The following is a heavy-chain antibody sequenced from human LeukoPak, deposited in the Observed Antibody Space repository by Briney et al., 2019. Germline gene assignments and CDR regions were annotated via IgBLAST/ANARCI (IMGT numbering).Heavy chain of an antibody. CDR1: GFTVSSNY. J-gene: IGHJ4*02. Sequence: GGSLRLSCAASGFTVSSNYMSWVRQARGKGLEWVSVIYSGGSTYYADSVKGRFTISRDNSKNTLYLQMNSLRAEDTAVYYCARRVPNEVITDYFDYWGQGALVTVSS. CDR2: IYSGGST. CDR3: ARRVPNEVITDYFDY. V-gene: IGHV3-53*01. D-gene: IGHD3-16*01.